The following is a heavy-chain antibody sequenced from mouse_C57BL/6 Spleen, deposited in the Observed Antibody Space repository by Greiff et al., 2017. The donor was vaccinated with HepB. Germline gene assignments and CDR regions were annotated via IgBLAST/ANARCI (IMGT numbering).Heavy chain of an antibody. CDR3: ARSMDYGSSYWYFDV. D-gene: IGHD1-1*01. V-gene: IGHV1-52*01. Sequence: VQLQQSGAELVRPGSSVKLSCKASGYTFTSYWMHWVKQRPIQGLEWIGNIDPSDSATHYNQKFKDKATLTVDKSSSTAYMQLSSLTSEDSAVYYCARSMDYGSSYWYFDVWGTGTTVTVSS. J-gene: IGHJ1*03. CDR1: GYTFTSYW. CDR2: IDPSDSAT.